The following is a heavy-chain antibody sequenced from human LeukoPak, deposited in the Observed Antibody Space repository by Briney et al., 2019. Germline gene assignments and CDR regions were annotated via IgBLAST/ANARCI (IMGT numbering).Heavy chain of an antibody. Sequence: SETLSHTRTVSGGSITSSMYYWGWTRQPPGKGLEWIRIIYYSGSTHYSPSLKSRVTISVVMSKNEFSPVLNCAAAADTAVYYGARAYYYASTRFYYWGQGTLVTVSS. CDR3: ARAYYYASTRFYY. V-gene: IGHV4-39*07. J-gene: IGHJ4*02. CDR2: IYYSGST. CDR1: GGSITSSMYY. D-gene: IGHD3-22*01.